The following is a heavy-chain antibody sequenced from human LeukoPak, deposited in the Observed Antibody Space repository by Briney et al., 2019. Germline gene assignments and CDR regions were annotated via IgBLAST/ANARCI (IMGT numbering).Heavy chain of an antibody. D-gene: IGHD5-18*01. CDR2: IYYSGST. J-gene: IGHJ3*02. CDR1: GGSISSSSYY. Sequence: SETLSLTCTVSGGSISSSSYYWGWIRQPPGKGLEWIGSIYYSGSTYYNPSLKSRVTISVDTSKNQFSLKLSSVTAADTAVYYCASGDTAMVYDAFDIWGQGTMVTSLQ. CDR3: ASGDTAMVYDAFDI. V-gene: IGHV4-39*01.